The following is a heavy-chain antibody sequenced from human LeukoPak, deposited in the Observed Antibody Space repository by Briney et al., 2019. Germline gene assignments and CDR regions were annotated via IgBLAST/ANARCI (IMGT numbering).Heavy chain of an antibody. V-gene: IGHV3-48*01. Sequence: PGGSLRLSCAASGFTFDDYGMNWVRQAPGKGLEWVSYISSSSSTIYYADSVKGRFTISRDNAKNSLYLQMNSLRAEDTAVYYCARGEYYYDSSGYYREWGQGTLVTVSS. CDR1: GFTFDDYG. CDR2: ISSSSSTI. CDR3: ARGEYYYDSSGYYRE. J-gene: IGHJ4*02. D-gene: IGHD3-22*01.